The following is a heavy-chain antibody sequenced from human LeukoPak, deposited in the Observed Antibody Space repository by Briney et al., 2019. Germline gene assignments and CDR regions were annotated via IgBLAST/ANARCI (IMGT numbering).Heavy chain of an antibody. J-gene: IGHJ6*04. CDR1: GYTFTSYG. CDR3: ARDLVGRGDPLLDV. Sequence: GASVKVSCKASGYTFTSYGISWVRQAPAQGLEWMGWISAYNGNTNSAQKLQGRVTMTTDTSTSTAYMELRSLRSDDTPVYYCARDLVGRGDPLLDVWGKGTTVTVSS. D-gene: IGHD4-17*01. CDR2: ISAYNGNT. V-gene: IGHV1-18*01.